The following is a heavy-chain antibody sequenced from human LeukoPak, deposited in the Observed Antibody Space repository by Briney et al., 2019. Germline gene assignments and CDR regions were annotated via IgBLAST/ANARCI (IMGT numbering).Heavy chain of an antibody. V-gene: IGHV3-23*01. CDR3: AKDTNYYPMAFDY. D-gene: IGHD2-8*01. Sequence: GGSLRLSCAASGFSFSSYAMSRVRLAPGKGLEWVSSISGSGGSTYYADSVKGRFTMSRDNSRKTLYLQMHSLRAEDTAVYYCAKDTNYYPMAFDYWGQGTLVTVSS. CDR1: GFSFSSYA. J-gene: IGHJ4*02. CDR2: ISGSGGST.